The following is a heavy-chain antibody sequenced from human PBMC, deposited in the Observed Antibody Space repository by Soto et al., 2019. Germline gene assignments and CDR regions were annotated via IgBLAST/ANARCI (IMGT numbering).Heavy chain of an antibody. Sequence: PGGSLRLSCAASGFTFSNAWMSWVRQAPGKGLEWVGRIKSKTDGGTTDHAAPVKGRFTISRDDSKNTLYLQMNSLKTEDTAVYYCTTDYYYDSSGPWYGMDVWGQGTTVTVSS. V-gene: IGHV3-15*01. D-gene: IGHD3-22*01. J-gene: IGHJ6*02. CDR2: IKSKTDGGTT. CDR1: GFTFSNAW. CDR3: TTDYYYDSSGPWYGMDV.